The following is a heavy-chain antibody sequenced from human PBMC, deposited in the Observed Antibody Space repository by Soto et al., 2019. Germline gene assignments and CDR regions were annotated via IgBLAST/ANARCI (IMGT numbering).Heavy chain of an antibody. CDR3: ARDLQLGLFYY. J-gene: IGHJ4*02. CDR1: GGSISSYY. D-gene: IGHD4-4*01. Sequence: SETLSLTCTVSGGSISSYYWSWIRQPPGKGLEWIGYIYYSGSTNYNPSLKNRVTISADTSKNRFSLRLRSATAADTAVYYCARDLQLGLFYYWGQGTPVTVSS. CDR2: IYYSGST. V-gene: IGHV4-59*01.